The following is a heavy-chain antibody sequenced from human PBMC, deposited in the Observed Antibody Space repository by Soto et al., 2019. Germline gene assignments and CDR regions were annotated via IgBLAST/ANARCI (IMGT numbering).Heavy chain of an antibody. CDR3: ARRIARSSKVDN. D-gene: IGHD1-26*01. V-gene: IGHV4-39*01. Sequence: SETLSLTCTVPGASISSSSYRWVWFRQSPGKGLEWIGNMYYTGSTYYAPSLKSRVTISADTSKNQFSLNLNSVTAADTAVYYFARRIARSSKVDNWSQG. CDR2: MYYTGST. J-gene: IGHJ4*02. CDR1: GASISSSSYR.